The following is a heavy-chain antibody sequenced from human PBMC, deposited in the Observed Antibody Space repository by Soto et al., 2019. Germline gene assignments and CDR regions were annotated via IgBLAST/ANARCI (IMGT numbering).Heavy chain of an antibody. J-gene: IGHJ4*02. CDR1: EYSFRIYW. CDR2: VDPNDSFA. V-gene: IGHV5-10-1*01. D-gene: IGHD3-10*01. CDR3: ARHQSGSGNSNFDF. Sequence: GESLKISCQAFEYSFRIYWISWVRQKPGAGLEWTGRVDPNDSFATYSPSFEGHVSISVDKSTNIVYLQWRSLRASDTATYYCARHQSGSGNSNFDFWGQGTPVTVSS.